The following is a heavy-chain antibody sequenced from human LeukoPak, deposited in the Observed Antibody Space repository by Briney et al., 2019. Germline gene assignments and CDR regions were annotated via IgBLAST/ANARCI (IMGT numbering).Heavy chain of an antibody. V-gene: IGHV1-24*01. D-gene: IGHD5-24*01. CDR2: FDPEDGET. Sequence: ASVKVSCKVSGYTLTELSMHWVRQAPGKGLEWMGGFDPEDGETIYAQKFQGRVTMTEDTSTDTAYMDLSSLRSEDTAVYYCATDLEMTTSVPFDYWGQGTLVTVSS. J-gene: IGHJ4*02. CDR1: GYTLTELS. CDR3: ATDLEMTTSVPFDY.